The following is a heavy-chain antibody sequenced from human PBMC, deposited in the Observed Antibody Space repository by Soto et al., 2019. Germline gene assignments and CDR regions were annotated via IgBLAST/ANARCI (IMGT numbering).Heavy chain of an antibody. CDR1: GFSLSTSGVG. J-gene: IGHJ3*02. Sequence: QITLKESGPTLVKPTQTLTLTCTFSGFSLSTSGVGVGWIRQPPGEALEWLGIIYWNDDKLYRPSLKSRLTLTKDTSKNPVVLTMTNMGPVDTATYYCAKRRGAFDIWGQGTMVTVSS. CDR3: AKRRGAFDI. V-gene: IGHV2-5*01. CDR2: IYWNDDK.